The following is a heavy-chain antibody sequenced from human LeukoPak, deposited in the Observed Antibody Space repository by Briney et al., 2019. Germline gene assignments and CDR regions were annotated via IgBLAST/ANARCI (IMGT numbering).Heavy chain of an antibody. Sequence: SMXXVRQAPXXGLEWVSSISSSSTYIYYADSMKGRFTISRDNAKNSLYLQMNSLRAEDTAVYYCARDLGYAPDYWGQGTLVTVSS. V-gene: IGHV3-21*01. J-gene: IGHJ4*02. CDR2: ISSSSTYI. D-gene: IGHD5-12*01. CDR3: ARDLGYAPDY. CDR1: S.